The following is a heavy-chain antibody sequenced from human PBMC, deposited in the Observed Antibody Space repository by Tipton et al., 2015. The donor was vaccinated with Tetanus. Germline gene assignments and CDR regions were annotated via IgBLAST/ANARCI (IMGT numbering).Heavy chain of an antibody. CDR2: IFHSGST. Sequence: TLSLTCTVSGDSISSYYWNWIRQPPGKGLEWIAYIFHSGSTNYSPSLKSRVAISMDTSKNQISLKLSSVTAADTAVYYCARRSYCSSSRCFDAFDLWGQGTMVTVSS. CDR3: ARRSYCSSSRCFDAFDL. D-gene: IGHD2-2*01. V-gene: IGHV4-59*01. CDR1: GDSISSYY. J-gene: IGHJ3*01.